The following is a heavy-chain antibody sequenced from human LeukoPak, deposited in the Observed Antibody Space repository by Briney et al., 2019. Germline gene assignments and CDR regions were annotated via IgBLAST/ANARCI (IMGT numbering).Heavy chain of an antibody. V-gene: IGHV4-34*01. CDR1: GGSFSGYY. CDR2: INHSGST. D-gene: IGHD3-10*01. Sequence: SETLSLTCAVYGGSFSGYYWSWIRQPPGKRLEWIGEINHSGSTNYNPSLKSRVTISVDTSKNQFSLKLSSMTAADTAVYYCARGRMVRGVISYYYYMDVWGKGTTVTVSS. CDR3: ARGRMVRGVISYYYYMDV. J-gene: IGHJ6*03.